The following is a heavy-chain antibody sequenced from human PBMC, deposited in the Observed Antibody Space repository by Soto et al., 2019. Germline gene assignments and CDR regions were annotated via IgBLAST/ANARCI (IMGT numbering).Heavy chain of an antibody. CDR1: GFTFSSYA. Sequence: EVQLLESGGGLVQPGGSLRLSCAASGFTFSSYAMSWVRQAPGKGLEWVAAISGSGGSTYYADSVNGRFTISRDNSKNTLYLQMNSLRAEDTAVYYCAKVLELIYVTDAFDIWGQGTMVTVSS. J-gene: IGHJ3*02. V-gene: IGHV3-23*01. CDR3: AKVLELIYVTDAFDI. D-gene: IGHD1-7*01. CDR2: ISGSGGST.